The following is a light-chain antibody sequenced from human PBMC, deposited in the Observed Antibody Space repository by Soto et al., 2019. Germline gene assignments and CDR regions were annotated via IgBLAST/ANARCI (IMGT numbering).Light chain of an antibody. CDR2: GNS. CDR1: SSNIGAGYD. Sequence: QSVLTQPPSVSGAPGQRITISCTGSSSNIGAGYDVHWYQQLPGTAPKVLIYGNSNQPSGVPDRFSGSKSGTSASLAITGLQAEDEADYYCQSYDSSLSAHVVFGGGTKLTVL. J-gene: IGLJ2*01. CDR3: QSYDSSLSAHVV. V-gene: IGLV1-40*01.